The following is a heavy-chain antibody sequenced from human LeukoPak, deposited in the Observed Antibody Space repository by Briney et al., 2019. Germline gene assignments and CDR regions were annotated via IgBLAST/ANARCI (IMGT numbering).Heavy chain of an antibody. CDR2: IDPNSGGP. CDR1: GYAFTAHY. Sequence: ASVKVSCKASGYAFTAHYIHWVRQAPGQGFEWMGWIDPNSGGPNYAQKFEGRVNMTRDTSISTAYMELSRLRSDDTAVYYCARVGYCTHGVCYSMDIWGKGTTVIVSS. J-gene: IGHJ6*03. D-gene: IGHD2-8*01. V-gene: IGHV1-2*02. CDR3: ARVGYCTHGVCYSMDI.